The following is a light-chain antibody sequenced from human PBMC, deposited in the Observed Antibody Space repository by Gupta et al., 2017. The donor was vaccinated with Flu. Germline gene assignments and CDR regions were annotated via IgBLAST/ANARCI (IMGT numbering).Light chain of an antibody. CDR2: AAS. V-gene: IGKV1-27*01. J-gene: IGKJ4*01. Sequence: DIQMTQSPSSLSASVGDRVTVTCRASQGISNYLAWYQQKPGKVPKLLIYAASTLQSGVPSRFSGSGSADFTLTISSLQPEDVATYYCQKYNSAPLTFGGGTKVEIK. CDR3: QKYNSAPLT. CDR1: QGISNY.